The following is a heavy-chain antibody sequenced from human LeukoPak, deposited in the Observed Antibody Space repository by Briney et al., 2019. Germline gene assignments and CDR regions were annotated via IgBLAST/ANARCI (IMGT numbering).Heavy chain of an antibody. Sequence: GGSLRLSCAASGFTFSSYSMNWVRQAPGKGLEWVSYISSSSSTIYYADSVKGRFTISRDNAKNSLYLQMNSLRDEDTAVYYCASDLPYCSGGSCFDDAFDIWGQGTMVTVSS. CDR2: ISSSSSTI. V-gene: IGHV3-48*02. CDR1: GFTFSSYS. D-gene: IGHD2-15*01. CDR3: ASDLPYCSGGSCFDDAFDI. J-gene: IGHJ3*02.